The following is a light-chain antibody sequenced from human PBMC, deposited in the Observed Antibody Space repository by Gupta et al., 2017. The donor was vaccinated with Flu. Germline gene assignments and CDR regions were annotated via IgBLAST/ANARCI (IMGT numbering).Light chain of an antibody. V-gene: IGKV3-11*01. CDR1: QSVSSY. J-gene: IGKJ3*01. Sequence: IVLTQSQATLSLSPGERATLSFRASQSVSSYLAWYQQKPGQAPRLLIYDASNRATGIPARFSGSGSGTDFTLTISSLEPEDLAVYYCQQRSNWPKPFGPGTKVDIK. CDR3: QQRSNWPKP. CDR2: DAS.